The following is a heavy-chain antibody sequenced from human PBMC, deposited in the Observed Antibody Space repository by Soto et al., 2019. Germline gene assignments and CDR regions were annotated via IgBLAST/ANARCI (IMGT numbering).Heavy chain of an antibody. D-gene: IGHD3-22*01. V-gene: IGHV3-7*01. Sequence: EVQLVESGGGLVQPGGSVSLSCAASGFTFSSYWMSWVRQAPGKGLEWVANIKQDGSERYYADSVKGRFSISRDNAKNSLYLQMNSLRAEDTAVYYCASVSRYYNDYWGQGTPVTVSS. CDR1: GFTFSSYW. J-gene: IGHJ4*02. CDR3: ASVSRYYNDY. CDR2: IKQDGSER.